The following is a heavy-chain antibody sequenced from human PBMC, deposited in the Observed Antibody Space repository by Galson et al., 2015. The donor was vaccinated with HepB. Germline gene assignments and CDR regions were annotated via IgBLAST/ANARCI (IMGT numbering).Heavy chain of an antibody. Sequence: SLRLSCAVSGFSISSNYMTWVRQAPGKGLECVAHIYSGGNTYYADSVKGRFTVSSDNSKNTLYLQMSSLRAEDAAVYYCARGLVSSGYYGDYWGQGTLVTVSS. CDR3: ARGLVSSGYYGDY. D-gene: IGHD3-22*01. J-gene: IGHJ4*02. CDR2: IYSGGNT. V-gene: IGHV3-53*01. CDR1: GFSISSNY.